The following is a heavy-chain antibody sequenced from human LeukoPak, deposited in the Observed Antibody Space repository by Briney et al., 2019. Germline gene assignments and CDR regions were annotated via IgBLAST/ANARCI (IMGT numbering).Heavy chain of an antibody. CDR1: GGSISSYY. D-gene: IGHD5-24*01. CDR2: IYYSGST. V-gene: IGHV4-59*01. Sequence: SETLSLTCTVSGGSISSYYWSWIRQPPGKGLEWIGYIYYSGSTNHNPSLKSRVTISVDTSKNQFSLKLSSVTAADTAVYYCASESRDYYFDYWGQGTLVTVSS. J-gene: IGHJ4*02. CDR3: ASESRDYYFDY.